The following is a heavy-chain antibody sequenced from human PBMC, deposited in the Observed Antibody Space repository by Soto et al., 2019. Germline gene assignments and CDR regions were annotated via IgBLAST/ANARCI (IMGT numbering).Heavy chain of an antibody. Sequence: EVQLVESGGGLVQPGRCLRLSCAASGFTFDGYAMHWVRQGPGKGLEWVSSISWNSGNLGYADSVKGRFTISRDNAKNSLYLQMNSLRGEDTALYYCAKGASTTVFAANDYWGQGTLVTVSS. V-gene: IGHV3-9*01. D-gene: IGHD4-17*01. CDR1: GFTFDGYA. CDR2: ISWNSGNL. J-gene: IGHJ4*02. CDR3: AKGASTTVFAANDY.